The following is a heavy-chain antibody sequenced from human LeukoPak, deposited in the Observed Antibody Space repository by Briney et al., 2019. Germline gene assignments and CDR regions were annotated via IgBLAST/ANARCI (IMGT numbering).Heavy chain of an antibody. D-gene: IGHD4-23*01. CDR3: ARVKVGDYGGKEVFDY. CDR1: GGTFSSYA. V-gene: IGHV1-69*13. Sequence: SVKVSCKASGGTFSSYAISWVRQAPGQGLEWMGGIIPIFGTANYAQKFQGRVTITADESTSTAYMELSSLRSEDTAVYYCARVKVGDYGGKEVFDYWGQGTLVTISS. CDR2: IIPIFGTA. J-gene: IGHJ4*02.